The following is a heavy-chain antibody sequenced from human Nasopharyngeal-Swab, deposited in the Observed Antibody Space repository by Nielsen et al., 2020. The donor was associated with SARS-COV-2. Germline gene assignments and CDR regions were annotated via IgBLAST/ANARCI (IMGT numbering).Heavy chain of an antibody. Sequence: SQTLSLTCAISGDSVSSHSAGWNWIRQSPSRGLEWLGRTLYRSKRYNDYAESVKSRLAVNPDTSKNQFSLQLNSVTPEDTAVYYCARGRDFSFDSWGQGTLVTASS. V-gene: IGHV6-1*01. CDR3: ARGRDFSFDS. J-gene: IGHJ4*02. D-gene: IGHD3-3*01. CDR1: GDSVSSHSAG. CDR2: TLYRSKRYN.